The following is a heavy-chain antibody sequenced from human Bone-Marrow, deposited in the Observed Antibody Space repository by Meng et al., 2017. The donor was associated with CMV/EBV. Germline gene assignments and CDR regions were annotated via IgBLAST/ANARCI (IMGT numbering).Heavy chain of an antibody. D-gene: IGHD1-26*01. V-gene: IGHV3-33*03. CDR3: ASGGSYYLNY. J-gene: IGHJ4*02. CDR1: GFTFSSYG. Sequence: GGSLRLSCAASGFTFSSYGMHWVRQAPGKGLEWVAVIWYDGSNKYYADSVKGRFTISRDNAKNSLYLQMNSLRAEDTAVYYCASGGSYYLNYWGQGTLVTVSS. CDR2: IWYDGSNK.